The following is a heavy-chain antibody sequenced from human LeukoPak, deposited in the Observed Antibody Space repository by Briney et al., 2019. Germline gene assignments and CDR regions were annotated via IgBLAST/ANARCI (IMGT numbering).Heavy chain of an antibody. Sequence: GGSLRLSCAASGFTVSSNYMSWVRQAPGKGLEWVSVIYSGGSTYYADSVKGRFTISRDNAKTSLYLQMNSLRAEDTAVYYCARDLSGVTGYTYGRGIDYWGQGTLVTVSS. CDR2: IYSGGST. V-gene: IGHV3-53*01. J-gene: IGHJ4*02. CDR1: GFTVSSNY. CDR3: ARDLSGVTGYTYGRGIDY. D-gene: IGHD5-18*01.